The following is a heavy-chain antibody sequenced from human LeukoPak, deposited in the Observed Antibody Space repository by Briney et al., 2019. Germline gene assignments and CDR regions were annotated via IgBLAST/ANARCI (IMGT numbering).Heavy chain of an antibody. CDR2: INNDGTST. CDR1: GYTFSNYW. Sequence: GGSLRLSCAASGYTFSNYWMHWVRQVPGKGLVWVSHINNDGTSTSYADSVKGRFTISRDNAKHTLYLQMNSLRAEDTAVYYCASFGSSGYWLDYWGQGALVTVSS. D-gene: IGHD3-22*01. CDR3: ASFGSSGYWLDY. V-gene: IGHV3-74*01. J-gene: IGHJ4*02.